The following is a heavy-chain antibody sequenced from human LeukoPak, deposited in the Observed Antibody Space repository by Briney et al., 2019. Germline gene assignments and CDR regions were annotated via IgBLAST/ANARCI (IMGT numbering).Heavy chain of an antibody. V-gene: IGHV3-11*01. CDR3: ARASDIAVAGKGWFDP. J-gene: IGHJ5*02. CDR2: ISSSGSTI. Sequence: GGSLRLSCAASGFTFSDYYMSWIRQAPGKGLEWVSYISSSGSTIYYADSVKGRFTISRDNAKNSLYLQMNSLRAEDTAVYYCARASDIAVAGKGWFDPWGQGTLVTVSS. CDR1: GFTFSDYY. D-gene: IGHD6-19*01.